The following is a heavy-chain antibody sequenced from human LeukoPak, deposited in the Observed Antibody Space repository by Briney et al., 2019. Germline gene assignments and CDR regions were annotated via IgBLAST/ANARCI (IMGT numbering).Heavy chain of an antibody. CDR1: GFTFSSYA. CDR2: ISGSGGST. D-gene: IGHD3-3*01. J-gene: IGHJ4*02. Sequence: GGSLRLSCAASGFTFSSYAMSWVRQAPGKGLEWVSAISGSGGSTYYADSVKGRFTISRDNSKNTLYLQMNSLRAEDTAVYYCAKGSDFWSGSDLDYWGQGTLVTVSS. V-gene: IGHV3-23*01. CDR3: AKGSDFWSGSDLDY.